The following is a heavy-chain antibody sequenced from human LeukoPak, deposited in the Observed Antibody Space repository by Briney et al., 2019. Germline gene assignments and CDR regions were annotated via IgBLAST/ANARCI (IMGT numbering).Heavy chain of an antibody. D-gene: IGHD4-23*01. CDR3: ARGANYGGSSLDVVDI. J-gene: IGHJ3*02. Sequence: PSETLPLTCTVSGGSITSYYWSWIRQPPGKGLEWIGDIHYSGSSNYNPSLESRLTISLDTSKNHFSLKLSSMTAADTAVYYCARGANYGGSSLDVVDIWGQGTMVTVSS. CDR1: GGSITSYY. V-gene: IGHV4-59*01. CDR2: IHYSGSS.